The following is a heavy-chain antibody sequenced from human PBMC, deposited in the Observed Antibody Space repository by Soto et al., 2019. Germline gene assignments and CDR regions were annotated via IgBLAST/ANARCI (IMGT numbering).Heavy chain of an antibody. Sequence: PSETLSLTCSVSGGSISSSSYYWGWIRHSPEKGLEWIGTLYYSGKTWYNPSLKSRVTISVDTSKDQFALKLTSVTAADTAVYYCARLTAITATSFYGMEGWGHGTTVTVSS. CDR3: ARLTAITATSFYGMEG. D-gene: IGHD5-12*01. V-gene: IGHV4-39*01. CDR1: GGSISSSSYY. J-gene: IGHJ6*01. CDR2: LYYSGKT.